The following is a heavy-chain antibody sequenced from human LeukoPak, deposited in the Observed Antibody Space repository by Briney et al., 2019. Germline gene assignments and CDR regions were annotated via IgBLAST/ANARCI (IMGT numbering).Heavy chain of an antibody. J-gene: IGHJ4*02. V-gene: IGHV1-18*01. CDR2: ISAYNGNT. Sequence: ASVKVSCKASGYTFTSYGISWVRQAPGQGLEWMGWISAYNGNTNYAQKLQGRVTMTTDTSTSTAYMELRSPRSDDTAVYYCARAGNAYYYDSSGDWGQGTLVTVSS. CDR3: ARAGNAYYYDSSGD. D-gene: IGHD3-22*01. CDR1: GYTFTSYG.